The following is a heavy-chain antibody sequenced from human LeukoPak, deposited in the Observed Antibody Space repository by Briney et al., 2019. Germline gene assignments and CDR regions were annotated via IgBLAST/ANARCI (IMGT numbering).Heavy chain of an antibody. CDR1: GYTSTGYY. D-gene: IGHD1-1*01. V-gene: IGHV1-2*06. J-gene: IGHJ4*02. CDR3: AREDNDY. Sequence: ASVKVSCKASGYTSTGYYMHWVRQAPGQGLEWMGRISPNSGGTNYAQKFQGRVTMTRDTSISTAYMELSRLRSNDTAVYYCAREDNDYWGQGTLVTVSS. CDR2: ISPNSGGT.